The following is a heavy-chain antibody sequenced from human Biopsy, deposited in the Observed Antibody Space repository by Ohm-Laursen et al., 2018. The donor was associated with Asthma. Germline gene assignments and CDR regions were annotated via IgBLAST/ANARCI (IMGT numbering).Heavy chain of an antibody. J-gene: IGHJ5*02. D-gene: IGHD6-13*01. CDR3: ARGQKSAGDRWFDP. V-gene: IGHV1-18*04. CDR2: ISAYNGNT. Sequence: ASVKVSCKPSGYTFTSYGISWVRQAPGQGLEWMGWISAYNGNTNYAQKFQGRVTMTRDTSISTAYMEVSRLRSDDTAVYYCARGQKSAGDRWFDPWGQGTLVTVSS. CDR1: GYTFTSYG.